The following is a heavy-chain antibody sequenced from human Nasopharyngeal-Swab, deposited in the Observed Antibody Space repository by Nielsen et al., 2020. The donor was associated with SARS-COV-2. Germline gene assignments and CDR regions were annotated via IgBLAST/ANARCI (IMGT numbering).Heavy chain of an antibody. CDR2: ILRRLSL. D-gene: IGHD6-6*01. V-gene: IGHV3-69-1*01. J-gene: IGHJ4*02. Sequence: VRQAPGKGLEWVSSILRRLSLSCSASLKGRFTISRDNAKNSLYLQMNSLRAEDTAVYYCARTILSSSPEEGFDYWGQGTLVTVSS. CDR3: ARTILSSSPEEGFDY.